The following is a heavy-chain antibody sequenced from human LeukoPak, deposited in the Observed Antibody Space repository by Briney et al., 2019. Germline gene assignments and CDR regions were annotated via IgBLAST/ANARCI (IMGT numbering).Heavy chain of an antibody. V-gene: IGHV3-7*01. CDR3: DRIVWESVTSNWDDP. CDR2: IKEHGSEK. CDR1: GCTINSYR. J-gene: IGHJ5*02. D-gene: IGHD5/OR15-5a*01. Sequence: PGGSLRLSCAVSGCTINSYRIHWNCQAPGKGLEWVASIKEHGSEKYFVDSVKGRFTISRDDAKSSVYLQMNSLRAEDTAVYCWDRIVWESVTSNWDDPWGQGTLVTVSS.